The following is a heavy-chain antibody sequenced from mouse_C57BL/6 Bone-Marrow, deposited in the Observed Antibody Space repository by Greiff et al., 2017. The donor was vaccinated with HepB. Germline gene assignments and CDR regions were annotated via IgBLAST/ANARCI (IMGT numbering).Heavy chain of an antibody. CDR1: GFTFSDYY. CDR3: ARHGGNYFYFDY. CDR2: ISNGGGST. J-gene: IGHJ2*01. V-gene: IGHV5-12*01. D-gene: IGHD2-1*01. Sequence: EVKLMESGGGLVQPGGSLKLSCAASGFTFSDYYMYWVRQTPEKRLEWVAYISNGGGSTYYPDTIKGRFTISRDNAKNTLYLQMSRLKSEDTAMYYCARHGGNYFYFDYWGQGTTLTVSS.